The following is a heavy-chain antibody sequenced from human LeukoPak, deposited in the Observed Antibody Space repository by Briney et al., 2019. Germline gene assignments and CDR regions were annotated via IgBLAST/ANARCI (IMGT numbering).Heavy chain of an antibody. CDR3: ARARTNNWYFDL. Sequence: ASVKVSCKASGYAFTGYYMHWVRQAPGQGLEWMGWINPNSGGTNYAQKFQGRVTMTRDTSISTAYMELSRLRSDDTAVYYCARARTNNWYFDLWGRGTLVTVSS. J-gene: IGHJ2*01. CDR2: INPNSGGT. CDR1: GYAFTGYY. V-gene: IGHV1-2*02. D-gene: IGHD2-8*01.